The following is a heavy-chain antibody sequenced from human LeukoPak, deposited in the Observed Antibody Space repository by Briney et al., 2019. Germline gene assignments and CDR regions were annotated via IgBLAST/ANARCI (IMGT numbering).Heavy chain of an antibody. J-gene: IGHJ4*02. CDR2: IHSGGNT. CDR1: GFTVSYNY. CDR3: ARLALGGDHYDSSGSLFYFDY. D-gene: IGHD3-22*01. V-gene: IGHV3-53*01. Sequence: PGGSLRLSCAASGFTVSYNYMTWVRQAPGKGLEWVSLIHSGGNTDYADPVKGRFTISRANSQSTVYLQMNSLRAEDTAMYYCARLALGGDHYDSSGSLFYFDYWGQGAQVTVSS.